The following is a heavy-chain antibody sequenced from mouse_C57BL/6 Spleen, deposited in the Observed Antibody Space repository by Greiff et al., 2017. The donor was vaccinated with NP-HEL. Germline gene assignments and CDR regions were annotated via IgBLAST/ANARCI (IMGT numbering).Heavy chain of an antibody. CDR1: GFTFSCYA. CDR2: ISDGGSYT. CDR3: ARDKGYYGSSYVSFAY. D-gene: IGHD1-1*01. Sequence: EVMLVESGGGLVKPGGSLKLSCAASGFTFSCYAMSWVRQTPEKRLEWVATISDGGSYTYYPDNVKGRFTISRDNAKNNLYLQMSHLKSEDTAMYYCARDKGYYGSSYVSFAYWGQGTLVTVSA. J-gene: IGHJ3*01. V-gene: IGHV5-4*01.